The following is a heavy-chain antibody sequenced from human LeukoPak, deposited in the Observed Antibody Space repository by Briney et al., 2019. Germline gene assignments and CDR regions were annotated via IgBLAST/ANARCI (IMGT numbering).Heavy chain of an antibody. CDR3: AKGVAPVISLQFFDY. CDR2: IRGSGGST. V-gene: IGHV3-23*01. J-gene: IGHJ4*02. Sequence: PGGSLRLSCAASGFTSSSYAMSWVRQAPGKGLEWVSPIRGSGGSTQYAHSVRGRFHIPREHSKNTLYLQINSLRAEDTAVYYCAKGVAPVISLQFFDYWGQGTLITVSS. D-gene: IGHD2-21*01. CDR1: GFTSSSYA.